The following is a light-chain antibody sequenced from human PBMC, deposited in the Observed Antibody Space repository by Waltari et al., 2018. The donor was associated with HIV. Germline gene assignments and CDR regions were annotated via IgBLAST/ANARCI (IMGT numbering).Light chain of an antibody. Sequence: QSVLTQPPSVSAAPGQKVTISCSGASSNIGNNYVACYQQVPGTAPKLLIYDNNKLPSGIPDRVSGSKSGTSATLDIAGLQTGEEADYYCGTWDSALSGHYVFGTGTKVTVL. V-gene: IGLV1-51*01. J-gene: IGLJ1*01. CDR3: GTWDSALSGHYV. CDR2: DNN. CDR1: SSNIGNNY.